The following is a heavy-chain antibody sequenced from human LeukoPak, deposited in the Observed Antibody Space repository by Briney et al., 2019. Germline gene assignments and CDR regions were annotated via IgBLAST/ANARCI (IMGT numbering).Heavy chain of an antibody. CDR1: GFTFSSYS. V-gene: IGHV3-21*01. Sequence: GGSLRLSCAASGFTFSSYSMNWVRQAPGKGLEWVSSISSSSSYIYYADSVKGRFTISRDNAKNSLYLQMNSLTAEDTAVYYCARDPYSGAYGDTYYYFMDVWGKGTTVTISS. CDR3: ARDPYSGAYGDTYYYFMDV. CDR2: ISSSSSYI. D-gene: IGHD1-26*01. J-gene: IGHJ6*03.